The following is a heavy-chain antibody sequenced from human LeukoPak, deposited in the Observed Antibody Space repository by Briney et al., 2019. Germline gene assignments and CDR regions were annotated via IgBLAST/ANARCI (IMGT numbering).Heavy chain of an antibody. V-gene: IGHV4-59*01. Sequence: SETQSLTCTVSGGSISGSYWSWIRQPPGKGPEWIAYMYNSGSTNYNPSLKSRVTISIDTSKNQFSLKLSSLTAADTAIYYCARGIESYGDYGYWGQGILVTVSS. CDR1: GGSISGSY. CDR3: ARGIESYGDYGY. CDR2: MYNSGST. D-gene: IGHD4-17*01. J-gene: IGHJ4*02.